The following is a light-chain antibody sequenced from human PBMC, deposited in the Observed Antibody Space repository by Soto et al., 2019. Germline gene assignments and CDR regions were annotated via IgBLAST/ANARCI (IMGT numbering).Light chain of an antibody. J-gene: IGLJ1*01. CDR3: CLYTGAPFYV. CDR1: SGFVRSFSL. V-gene: IGLV2-23*01. CDR2: DGH. Sequence: QSVLDQPGSVSGTPGLPLTISCPGTSGFVRSFSLFSRYQQHPGNAPKFIISDGHRWPLGVPNRVSSSISVNSASLTISGLQDDDEAAYPCCLYTGAPFYVFGTGTKVTVL.